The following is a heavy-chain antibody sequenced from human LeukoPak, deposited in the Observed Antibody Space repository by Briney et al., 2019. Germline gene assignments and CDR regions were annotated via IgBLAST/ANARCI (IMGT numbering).Heavy chain of an antibody. CDR1: GFTFSSYS. CDR3: ARLRPYCTNGVCYTITYYYYMDV. J-gene: IGHJ6*03. V-gene: IGHV3-21*01. CDR2: ISSSSSYI. D-gene: IGHD2-8*01. Sequence: GGSLRLSCAASGFTFSSYSMNWVRQAPGKGLEWVSSISSSSSYIYYADSVKGRFTISRDNAKNSLYLQMNSLRAEDTAVYYCARLRPYCTNGVCYTITYYYYMDVWGKGTTVTVSS.